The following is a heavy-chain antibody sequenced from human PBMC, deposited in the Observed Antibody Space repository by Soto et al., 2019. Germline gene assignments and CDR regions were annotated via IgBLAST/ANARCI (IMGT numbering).Heavy chain of an antibody. CDR2: ISSSTTST. Sequence: QVQLVESGGGLVKPGGSLRLSCAASGFTFSDYYMGWIRQAPGKGLEWVSYISSSTTSTNYADSMKGRLTISRDNAKNSLYLQMNSLRAEDTAVYYCVRANGGTFDFWGQGTLVTVSS. CDR1: GFTFSDYY. CDR3: VRANGGTFDF. J-gene: IGHJ4*02. D-gene: IGHD2-8*01. V-gene: IGHV3-11*05.